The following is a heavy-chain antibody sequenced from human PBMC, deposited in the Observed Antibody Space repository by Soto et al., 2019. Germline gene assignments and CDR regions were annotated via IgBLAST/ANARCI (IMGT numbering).Heavy chain of an antibody. CDR3: ARVYYDDFDWGSRPYYFDY. J-gene: IGHJ4*02. CDR1: GFTFRSYW. Sequence: GGSLRLSCVVSGFTFRSYWMHWVRQGPGEGLVWVSRINADGSNPSYADSVRGRFTISRDNAKNTLFLQMNSLRAEDTAVYYCARVYYDDFDWGSRPYYFDYWGQGTLVTVSS. V-gene: IGHV3-74*01. D-gene: IGHD3-3*01. CDR2: INADGSNP.